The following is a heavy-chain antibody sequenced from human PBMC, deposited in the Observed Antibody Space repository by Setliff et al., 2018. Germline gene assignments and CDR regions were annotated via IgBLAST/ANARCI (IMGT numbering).Heavy chain of an antibody. CDR2: IHHSGKA. J-gene: IGHJ5*02. CDR1: GFSISSGYY. V-gene: IGHV4-38-2*01. Sequence: SETLSLTCAVSGFSISSGYYWGWIRQPPGKGLEWIVNIHHSGKAYYNPSLRSRVTMSVDTSKNHVSLKLSSVTAADTAVYYCARAHTWSLPNDNSGYPGWFDPWGQGTLVTVS. CDR3: ARAHTWSLPNDNSGYPGWFDP. D-gene: IGHD3-22*01.